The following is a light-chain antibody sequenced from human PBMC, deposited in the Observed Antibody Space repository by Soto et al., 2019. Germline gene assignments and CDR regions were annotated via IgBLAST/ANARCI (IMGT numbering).Light chain of an antibody. CDR2: LDS. CDR1: QSLLHSNWYDY. J-gene: IGKJ4*01. V-gene: IGKV2-28*01. CDR3: MQAIQTPLT. Sequence: DFVMTQSPLSLPVTPGEPASISCRSSQSLLHSNWYDYFDWYLQKPGQSPQLLIYLDSNRASGVPDSFSGNASVKDFTLKNNRVEANDVGVYYCMQAIQTPLTFGGGTKVQIK.